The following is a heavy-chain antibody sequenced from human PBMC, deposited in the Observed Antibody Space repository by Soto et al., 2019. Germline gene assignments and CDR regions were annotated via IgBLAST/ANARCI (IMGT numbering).Heavy chain of an antibody. D-gene: IGHD2-15*01. CDR1: GYTLTELS. J-gene: IGHJ2*01. Sequence: QVQLVQSGAEVKKPGASVKVSCKVSGYTLTELSMHWVRQAPGKGLEWLGGFDPEDGETSYAQKFQGRVTMTEDTSTDTAYRELSSLRSEDTAVYYCATDLGGYCSGGSCYAYVIPQNLWGRGTLVTVSS. CDR2: FDPEDGET. CDR3: ATDLGGYCSGGSCYAYVIPQNL. V-gene: IGHV1-24*01.